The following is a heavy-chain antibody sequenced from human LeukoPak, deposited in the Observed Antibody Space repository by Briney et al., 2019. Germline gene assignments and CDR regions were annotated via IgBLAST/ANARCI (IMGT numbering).Heavy chain of an antibody. CDR1: GFTFDDYA. CDR2: ISWNSGSI. J-gene: IGHJ4*02. Sequence: GGSLRLPCAASGFTFDDYAMHWVRQAPGKGLEWVSGISWNSGSIGYADSVKGRFTISRDNAKNSLYLQMNSLRAEDTALYYCAKAPRLLQLVFDYWGQGTLVTVSS. CDR3: AKAPRLLQLVFDY. V-gene: IGHV3-9*01. D-gene: IGHD6-6*01.